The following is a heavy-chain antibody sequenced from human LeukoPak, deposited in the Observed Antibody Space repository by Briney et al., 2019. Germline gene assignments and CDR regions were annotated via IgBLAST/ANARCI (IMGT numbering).Heavy chain of an antibody. CDR2: ISGGGAPT. CDR1: GFTFSSYA. D-gene: IGHD6-13*01. J-gene: IGHJ4*02. V-gene: IGHV3-23*01. CDR3: AKSEYSSRGDYFDY. Sequence: GGSLRLSCAASGFTFSSYAMSWVRQAPGKGLEWVSGISGGGAPTHYADSVKGRFTISRDNSKNTLYLQMNSLRAEDTAVYYCAKSEYSSRGDYFDYWGQGTLVTVSS.